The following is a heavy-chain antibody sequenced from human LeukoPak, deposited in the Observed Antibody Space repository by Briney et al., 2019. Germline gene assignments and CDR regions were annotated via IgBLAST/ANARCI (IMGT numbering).Heavy chain of an antibody. CDR3: AKDHISLRYFDWLPSFDY. Sequence: GGTLRLSCAASGFTFSDYRMTWVRQAPGKGLQWVATIEKDGSDKYYVDSVTGRFTISRDDAKTSLSLQMNSLRAEDTAVYYCAKDHISLRYFDWLPSFDYWGQGTLVTVSS. V-gene: IGHV3-7*03. CDR2: IEKDGSDK. D-gene: IGHD3-9*01. J-gene: IGHJ4*02. CDR1: GFTFSDYR.